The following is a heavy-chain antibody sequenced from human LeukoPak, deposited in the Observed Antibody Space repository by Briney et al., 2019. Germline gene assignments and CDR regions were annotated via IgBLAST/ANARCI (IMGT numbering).Heavy chain of an antibody. Sequence: GGSLRLSCAASGFTFSSYWMSWVRQAPGKGLEWVANIKQDGSEKYYVDSVKGRFTISRDNAKNSLYLQMNSLRAEDTAVYYCAGVGDFWSGYYADYWGQGTLVTVSS. V-gene: IGHV3-7*01. J-gene: IGHJ4*02. CDR1: GFTFSSYW. D-gene: IGHD3-3*01. CDR3: AGVGDFWSGYYADY. CDR2: IKQDGSEK.